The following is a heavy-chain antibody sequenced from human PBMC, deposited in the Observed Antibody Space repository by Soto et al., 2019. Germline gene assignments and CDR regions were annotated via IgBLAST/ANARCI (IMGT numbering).Heavy chain of an antibody. Sequence: PGGSLRLSCTASGFTFGDYAMSWFRQAPGGGREWVGFSRSKAYGGTTEYAASVKGRFTISRDDSKSIAYLQMNSLKTEDTAVYYCTRDQGLVTAHYYHGMDVWGPGTTVTVSS. D-gene: IGHD6-19*01. CDR3: TRDQGLVTAHYYHGMDV. CDR1: GFTFGDYA. J-gene: IGHJ6*02. CDR2: SRSKAYGGTT. V-gene: IGHV3-49*03.